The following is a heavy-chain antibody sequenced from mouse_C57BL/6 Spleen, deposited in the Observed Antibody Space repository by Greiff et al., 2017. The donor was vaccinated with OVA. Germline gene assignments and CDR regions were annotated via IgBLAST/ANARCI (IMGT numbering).Heavy chain of an antibody. D-gene: IGHD2-4*01. J-gene: IGHJ1*03. CDR3: ARWDYDSDV. CDR1: GFTFSDYG. V-gene: IGHV5-17*01. CDR2: ISSGSSTI. Sequence: VQLKESGGGLVKPGGSLKLSCAASGFTFSDYGMHWVRQAPEKGLKWVAYISSGSSTIYYADTVKGRFTISRDNAKNTLFLQMTSLRSEDTAMYYCARWDYDSDVWGTGTTVTVSS.